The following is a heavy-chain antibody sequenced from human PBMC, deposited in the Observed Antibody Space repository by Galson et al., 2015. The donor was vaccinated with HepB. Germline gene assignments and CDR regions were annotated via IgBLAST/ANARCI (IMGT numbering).Heavy chain of an antibody. CDR1: GFTFSSYW. CDR2: IKQDGSEK. V-gene: IGHV3-7*03. CDR3: ARDVPGLRYFDWTQMTYYYYYGMDV. J-gene: IGHJ6*02. D-gene: IGHD3-9*01. Sequence: SLRLSCAASGFTFSSYWMSWVRQAPGEGLEWVANIKQDGSEKYYVDSVKGRFTISRDNAKNSLYLQMNSLRAEDTAVYYCARDVPGLRYFDWTQMTYYYYYGMDVWGQGTTVTVSS.